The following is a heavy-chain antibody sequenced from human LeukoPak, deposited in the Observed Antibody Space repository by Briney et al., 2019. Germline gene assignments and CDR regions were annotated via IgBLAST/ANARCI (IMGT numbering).Heavy chain of an antibody. Sequence: SETLSLTCTVSGGSISSYYWSWIRQPPGKGLEWIGYIYYSGSTNCNPSLKSRVTISVDTSKNQFSLKLSSVTAADTAVYYCARGRSGKGNDYWGQGTLVTVSS. CDR3: ARGRSGKGNDY. V-gene: IGHV4-59*01. CDR1: GGSISSYY. J-gene: IGHJ4*02. CDR2: IYYSGST. D-gene: IGHD1-26*01.